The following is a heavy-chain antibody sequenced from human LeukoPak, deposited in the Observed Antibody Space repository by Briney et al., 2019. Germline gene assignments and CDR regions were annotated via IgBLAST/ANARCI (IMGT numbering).Heavy chain of an antibody. D-gene: IGHD2-8*01. J-gene: IGHJ4*02. CDR2: INPNRGGT. V-gene: IGHV1-2*02. CDR1: GYSFTVDY. Sequence: ASVKVSCKVSGYSFTVDYMHGVRQAPGEGREWMLRINPNRGGTNYAQKFQGRFTMTGDTSSSTAYRDLVRRRSDDPAVYYCARVRERSCSNRVCYAYWGQGNLVTVSS. CDR3: ARVRERSCSNRVCYAY.